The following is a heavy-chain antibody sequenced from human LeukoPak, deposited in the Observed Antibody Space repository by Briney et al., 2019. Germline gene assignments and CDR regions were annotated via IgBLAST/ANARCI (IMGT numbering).Heavy chain of an antibody. Sequence: GGSLRLSCAASGFTFDDYAMHWVRQAPGKGLEWVSLISGDGGSTSYADSVKGRLTISRDNSRNSLYLQMDSLTTEDTALYYCAKGRQWLIHYWGQGTLITVSS. CDR2: ISGDGGST. J-gene: IGHJ4*02. V-gene: IGHV3-43*02. CDR3: AKGRQWLIHY. CDR1: GFTFDDYA. D-gene: IGHD6-19*01.